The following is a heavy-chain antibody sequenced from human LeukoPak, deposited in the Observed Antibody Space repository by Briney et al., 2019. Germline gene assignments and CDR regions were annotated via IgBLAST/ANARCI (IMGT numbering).Heavy chain of an antibody. J-gene: IGHJ4*02. V-gene: IGHV1-46*01. CDR3: MRLGGNSDY. CDR2: INPSGGTT. Sequence: ASVKVSCKASGNTFTNYYVHWVRQAPGQGLEWMGIINPSGGTTTYAQRFQGRVTMTRDTSTSTIYLALSSLRSEDTAVYYCMRLGGNSDYWGQGTLVTVSS. D-gene: IGHD3-16*01. CDR1: GNTFTNYY.